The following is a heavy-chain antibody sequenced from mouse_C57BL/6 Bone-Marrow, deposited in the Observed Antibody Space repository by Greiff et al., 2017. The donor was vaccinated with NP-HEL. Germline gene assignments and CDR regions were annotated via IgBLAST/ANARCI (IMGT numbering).Heavy chain of an antibody. D-gene: IGHD3-1*01. CDR3: AREGLHSGRAMDY. CDR2: INPGSGGT. CDR1: GYAFTNYL. J-gene: IGHJ4*01. Sequence: VQLQQSGAELVRPGTSVKVSCKASGYAFTNYLIEWVKQRPGQGLEWIGVINPGSGGTNYNEKFKGKATLTADKSSSTAYMQLSSLTSEDSAVYFCAREGLHSGRAMDYWGQGTSVTVSS. V-gene: IGHV1-54*01.